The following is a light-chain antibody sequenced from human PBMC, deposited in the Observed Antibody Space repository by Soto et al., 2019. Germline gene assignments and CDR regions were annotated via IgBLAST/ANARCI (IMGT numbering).Light chain of an antibody. Sequence: QSELTQPPSVTAAPGQRVTISSTGSSSNIGAGYDVHWYQQLPGTAPKLLIYGNSNRPSGVPDRFSGSKSGTSASLAITGLQAEDEADYYCQSYDSSLSGSYVFGTGTKVTVL. V-gene: IGLV1-40*01. CDR1: SSNIGAGYD. CDR3: QSYDSSLSGSYV. CDR2: GNS. J-gene: IGLJ1*01.